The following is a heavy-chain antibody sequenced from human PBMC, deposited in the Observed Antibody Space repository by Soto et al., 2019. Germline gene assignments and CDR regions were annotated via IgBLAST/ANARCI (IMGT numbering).Heavy chain of an antibody. CDR3: ARARDIVMGTHELGAFDI. V-gene: IGHV3-33*01. D-gene: IGHD5-18*01. CDR2: IWYDGTNK. J-gene: IGHJ3*02. Sequence: GGSLRLSCAASGFIFSNYGMHWVRQAAGKGLEWVAVIWYDGTNKYYADSVKGRFTISRDNSKNALYLQMNSLRAEDMAVYYCARARDIVMGTHELGAFDIWGQGTVVTVSS. CDR1: GFIFSNYG.